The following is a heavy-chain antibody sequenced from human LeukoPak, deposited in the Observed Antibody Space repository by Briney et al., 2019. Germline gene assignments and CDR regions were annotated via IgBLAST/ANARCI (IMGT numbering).Heavy chain of an antibody. CDR1: GGSISSGSYY. J-gene: IGHJ5*02. D-gene: IGHD2-2*01. Sequence: SQTLSLTCTVSGGSISSGSYYWSWIRQPAGKGLEWIGRIYTSGSTNYNPSLKSRVTISVDTSKNQFSLRLSSVTAADTAVYYCARSPGPAAMARWDLENWFDPWGQGTLVTVSS. V-gene: IGHV4-61*02. CDR2: IYTSGST. CDR3: ARSPGPAAMARWDLENWFDP.